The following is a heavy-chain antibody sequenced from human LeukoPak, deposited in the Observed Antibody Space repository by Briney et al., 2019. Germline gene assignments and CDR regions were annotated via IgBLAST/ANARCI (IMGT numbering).Heavy chain of an antibody. J-gene: IGHJ4*02. V-gene: IGHV3-23*01. D-gene: IGHD2-2*01. CDR1: RFTFSHFA. Sequence: GSLRLSCAASRFTFSHFAMGWVRQAPGKGLEWVSAINGSGGSTYYADSVKGRFTISRDNSKNALFLQMNSLRAEDTAVYYCAKSGPYCSSTSCNYFDYWGQGTLVTVSS. CDR2: INGSGGST. CDR3: AKSGPYCSSTSCNYFDY.